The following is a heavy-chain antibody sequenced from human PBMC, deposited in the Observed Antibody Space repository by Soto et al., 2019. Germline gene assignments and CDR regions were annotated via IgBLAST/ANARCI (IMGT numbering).Heavy chain of an antibody. CDR1: GFTFSNYD. Sequence: EVQLLESGGGLVQPGGSLRLSCAASGFTFSNYDMSWVRQAPGKGLEWVSAVSESGRSTYYADSVKGHFTISRDNSKNTLYLQMNRLRAEDTAIYFCAKDRRGVMDVWGQGTTVTVSS. J-gene: IGHJ6*02. CDR2: VSESGRST. CDR3: AKDRRGVMDV. V-gene: IGHV3-23*01. D-gene: IGHD3-10*01.